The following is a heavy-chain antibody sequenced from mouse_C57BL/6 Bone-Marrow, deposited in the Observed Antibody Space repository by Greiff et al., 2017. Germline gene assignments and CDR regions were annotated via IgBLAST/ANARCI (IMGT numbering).Heavy chain of an antibody. D-gene: IGHD1-1*01. Sequence: VQLQQPGAELVKPGASVKLSCKASGYTFTSYWMQWVKQRPGQGLEWIGEIDPTDSYTYYNQKFKGKATLTVDPSSSTSYMPHSGLTADESAVYYCARDGSSPFAYWGQGTLVTVSA. J-gene: IGHJ3*01. CDR3: ARDGSSPFAY. CDR1: GYTFTSYW. CDR2: IDPTDSYT. V-gene: IGHV1-50*01.